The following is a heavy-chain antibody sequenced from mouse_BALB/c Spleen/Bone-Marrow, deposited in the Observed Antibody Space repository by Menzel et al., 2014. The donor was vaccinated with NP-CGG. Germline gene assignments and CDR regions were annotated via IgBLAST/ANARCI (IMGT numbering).Heavy chain of an antibody. Sequence: EVKLMESGGGLVQPGESLKLSCAASGFTFSSYTMSWVRQTPEKRLEWVAYISNGGGSTYYPDTVKGRFTISRDNAKNTLYLQMSSLKSEDTAMYYCARGLRGYAMDYWGQGTSVTVSS. CDR1: GFTFSSYT. CDR2: ISNGGGST. J-gene: IGHJ4*01. D-gene: IGHD2-4*01. CDR3: ARGLRGYAMDY. V-gene: IGHV5-12-2*01.